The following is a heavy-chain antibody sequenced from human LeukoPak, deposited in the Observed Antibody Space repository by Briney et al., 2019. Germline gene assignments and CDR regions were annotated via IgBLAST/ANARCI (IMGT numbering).Heavy chain of an antibody. J-gene: IGHJ4*02. CDR3: ARDQWRLFDY. CDR1: GFTFSSYE. D-gene: IGHD2-21*02. CDR2: IKEDGSDT. V-gene: IGHV3-7*04. Sequence: PGGSLRLSCAASGFTFSSYEMNWVRQAPGKGLEWVANIKEDGSDTYYVDSVRGRFTISRDNAKNLLYLQMNSLRGEDTAVYYCARDQWRLFDYWGQGTLVTVSS.